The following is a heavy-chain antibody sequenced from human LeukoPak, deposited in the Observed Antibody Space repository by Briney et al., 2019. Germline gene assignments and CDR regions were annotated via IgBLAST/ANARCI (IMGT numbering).Heavy chain of an antibody. V-gene: IGHV4-59*08. Sequence: PSETLSLTCSVSGASITNSYWSWIRQPPGKGLEWIGYISYSGGTNYNPSLKSRVTISVDTSKNQFSLKLSSVTAADTAVYYCAASGVAGHLKPRRHPRNYYYYYMDVWGKGTTVTVSS. CDR2: ISYSGGT. J-gene: IGHJ6*03. CDR3: AASGVAGHLKPRRHPRNYYYYYMDV. D-gene: IGHD6-19*01. CDR1: GASITNSY.